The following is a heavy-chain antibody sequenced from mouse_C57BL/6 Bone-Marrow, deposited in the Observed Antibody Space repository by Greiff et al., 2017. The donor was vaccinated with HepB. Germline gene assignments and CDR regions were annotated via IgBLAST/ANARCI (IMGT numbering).Heavy chain of an antibody. Sequence: ESGGDLVKPGGSLKLSCAASGFTFSSYGMSWVRQTPDKRLEWVATISSGGSYTYYPDSVKGRFTISRDNAKNTLYLQMSSLKSEDTAMYYCARHYGSSYGYFDYWGQGTTLTVSS. CDR3: ARHYGSSYGYFDY. V-gene: IGHV5-6*01. D-gene: IGHD1-1*01. CDR2: ISSGGSYT. J-gene: IGHJ2*01. CDR1: GFTFSSYG.